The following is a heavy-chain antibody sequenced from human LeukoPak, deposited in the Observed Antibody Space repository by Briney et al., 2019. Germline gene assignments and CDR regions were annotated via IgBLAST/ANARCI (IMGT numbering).Heavy chain of an antibody. Sequence: PSETLSLTCTVSGGSISSSSYYWGWIRQPPGKGLEWIGSIYYSGSTYYNPSLKSRVTISVDTSKDQFSLKLSSVTAADTAVYYCAREEGQQWLVNYWCQGTLVTVSS. CDR1: GGSISSSSYY. CDR2: IYYSGST. CDR3: AREEGQQWLVNY. D-gene: IGHD6-19*01. V-gene: IGHV4-39*02. J-gene: IGHJ4*02.